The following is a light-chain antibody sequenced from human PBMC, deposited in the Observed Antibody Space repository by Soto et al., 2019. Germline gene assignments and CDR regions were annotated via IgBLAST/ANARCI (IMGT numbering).Light chain of an antibody. Sequence: QSALTQPASVSGSPGQSIAISCTGASSDIGSYDYVSWYQQHPGKAPKLVIYDVRSRPSGVSDRFSGSKSGNTASLTISGLQAEDEADYYCGSYTTSSSVIFGGGTKLTGL. V-gene: IGLV2-14*01. CDR3: GSYTTSSSVI. CDR2: DVR. CDR1: SSDIGSYDY. J-gene: IGLJ2*01.